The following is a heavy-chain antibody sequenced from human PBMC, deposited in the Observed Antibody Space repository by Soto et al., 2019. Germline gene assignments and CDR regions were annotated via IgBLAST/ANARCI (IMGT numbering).Heavy chain of an antibody. V-gene: IGHV1-69*02. J-gene: IGHJ6*02. CDR3: ARGVRGGTYYYGMDV. D-gene: IGHD3-10*01. CDR1: GGTFSSYT. CDR2: IIPILGIA. Sequence: QVQLVQSGAEVKKPGSSVKVSCKASGGTFSSYTISWVRQAPGQGLEWMGRIIPILGIANYAQKFQGRVTITADKSTSTGYMGLSSLRSDDTAVYYCARGVRGGTYYYGMDVWGQGPTVTVSS.